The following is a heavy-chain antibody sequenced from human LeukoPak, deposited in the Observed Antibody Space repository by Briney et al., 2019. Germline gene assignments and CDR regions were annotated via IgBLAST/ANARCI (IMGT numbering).Heavy chain of an antibody. CDR3: AKGSWSDY. CDR1: GLTFDDYA. CDR2: ISWNSGSI. Sequence: GGSLRLSCAASGLTFDDYAMHWVRQAPGKGLEWVSGISWNSGSIGYADSVKGRFTISRDNAKNSLYLQMNSLRAEDTALYYCAKGSWSDYWGQGTLVTVSS. V-gene: IGHV3-9*01. D-gene: IGHD3-3*01. J-gene: IGHJ4*02.